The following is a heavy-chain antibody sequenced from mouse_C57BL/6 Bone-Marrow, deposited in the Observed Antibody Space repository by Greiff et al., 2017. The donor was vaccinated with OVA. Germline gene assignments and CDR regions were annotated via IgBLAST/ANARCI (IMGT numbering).Heavy chain of an antibody. CDR3: ARCGNYEFDY. CDR2: INPNNGGT. V-gene: IGHV1-26*01. CDR1: GYTFTDYY. D-gene: IGHD2-1*01. J-gene: IGHJ2*01. Sequence: VQLQQSGPELVKPGASVKISCKASGYTFTDYYMNWVKQSHGKSLEWIGDINPNNGGTSYNQKFKGKATLTVDKSSSTAYMELRSLTSEDSAVYYCARCGNYEFDYWGQGTTLTVSS.